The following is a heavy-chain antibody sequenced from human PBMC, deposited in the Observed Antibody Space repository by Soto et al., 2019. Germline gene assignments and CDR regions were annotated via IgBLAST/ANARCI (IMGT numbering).Heavy chain of an antibody. J-gene: IGHJ4*02. CDR2: ITTGGGAI. Sequence: GGSLRLSCAASGFTFSSYEMNWVRQAPGKGLEWLSYITTGGGAIYYADSAKGRFTISRDNAKNSLYLQMNSLRAEDTAVYYCARRKSVPAAWAFYFDYWGQGALVTVSS. CDR1: GFTFSSYE. V-gene: IGHV3-48*03. D-gene: IGHD2-2*01. CDR3: ARRKSVPAAWAFYFDY.